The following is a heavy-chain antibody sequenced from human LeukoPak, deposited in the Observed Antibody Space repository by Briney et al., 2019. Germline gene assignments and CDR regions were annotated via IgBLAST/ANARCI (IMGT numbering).Heavy chain of an antibody. CDR3: TKVTDWRTGFDY. J-gene: IGHJ4*02. Sequence: GGSLRLSCAASGFSFDGYGMYWVRQAPGKGLEWVSGITRNSDDMAYADSVKGRFTISRDNAKNCLYLQINSLRVEDTALYYCTKVTDWRTGFDYWGQGTLVTVSS. CDR2: ITRNSDDM. CDR1: GFSFDGYG. V-gene: IGHV3-9*01. D-gene: IGHD3-9*01.